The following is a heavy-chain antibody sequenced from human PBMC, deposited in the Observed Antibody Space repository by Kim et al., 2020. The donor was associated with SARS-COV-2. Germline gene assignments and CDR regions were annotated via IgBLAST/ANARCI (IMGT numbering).Heavy chain of an antibody. V-gene: IGHV4-39*01. J-gene: IGHJ4*01. CDR3: ARHVQYSDSSGYDLDY. CDR1: GGSISSTSHY. Sequence: SETLSLTCTVSGGSISSTSHYWGWIRQPPGKGLEWVGIIYYSGSTYYNPSLKSRVTISVDTSKSQFSLKLSSVTAADTAMYYCARHVQYSDSSGYDLDYWGHGTLVTVSS. CDR2: IYYSGST. D-gene: IGHD3-22*01.